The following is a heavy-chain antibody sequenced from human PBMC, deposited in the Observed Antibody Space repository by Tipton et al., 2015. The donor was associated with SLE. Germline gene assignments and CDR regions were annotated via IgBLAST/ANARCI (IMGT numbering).Heavy chain of an antibody. J-gene: IGHJ3*02. CDR3: ARTLGALAHTVYDAFDI. CDR1: GGSISSHY. D-gene: IGHD1-26*01. Sequence: LRLSCTVSGGSISSHYWSWIRQPPGKGLEWIGYIYYSGSTNYHPSLKSRVTISVDTSKNQFSLKLSSVTAADTAVYYCARTLGALAHTVYDAFDIWGQGRMVTVSS. V-gene: IGHV4-59*11. CDR2: IYYSGST.